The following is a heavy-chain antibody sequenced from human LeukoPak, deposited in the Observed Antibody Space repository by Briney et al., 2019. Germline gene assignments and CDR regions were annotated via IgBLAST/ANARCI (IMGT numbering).Heavy chain of an antibody. Sequence: GGSLRLSCAASGFTLSSNWMSWVRQAPGKGLEWVANIKQDGSDKYYVDSVKGRLTISRDNAKNSLYLQMNSLRVEDTAVYYCARERRGGDTFGIWGQGTMVTVSS. J-gene: IGHJ3*02. CDR3: ARERRGGDTFGI. CDR2: IKQDGSDK. V-gene: IGHV3-7*01. CDR1: GFTLSSNW. D-gene: IGHD3-10*01.